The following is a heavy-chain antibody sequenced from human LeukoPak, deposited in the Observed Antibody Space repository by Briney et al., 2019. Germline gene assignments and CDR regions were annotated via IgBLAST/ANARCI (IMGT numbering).Heavy chain of an antibody. J-gene: IGHJ4*02. D-gene: IGHD3-9*01. Sequence: PGGSLRLSCAASGFTFDDYAMHWVRQAPGKGLEWVSGISSNSGSIGYADSVKGRFTISRDNAKNSLYLQMNSLRAEDTALYYCAKDPRDILTGYYFDFWGQGTVVTVSS. V-gene: IGHV3-9*01. CDR2: ISSNSGSI. CDR3: AKDPRDILTGYYFDF. CDR1: GFTFDDYA.